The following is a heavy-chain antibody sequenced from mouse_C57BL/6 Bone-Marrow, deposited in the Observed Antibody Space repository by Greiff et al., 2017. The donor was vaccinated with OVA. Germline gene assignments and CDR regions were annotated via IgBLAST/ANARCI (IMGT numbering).Heavy chain of an antibody. CDR3: ARDHTTVVDY. CDR2: ISDGGSYT. D-gene: IGHD1-1*01. J-gene: IGHJ2*01. V-gene: IGHV5-4*01. Sequence: EVKLVESGGGLVKPGGSLKLSCAASGFTFSSYAMSWVRQTPEKRLEWVATISDGGSYTYYPDNVKGRFTISRDNAKNNLYLQMSHLKSEDTAMYYCARDHTTVVDYWGQGTTLTVSS. CDR1: GFTFSSYA.